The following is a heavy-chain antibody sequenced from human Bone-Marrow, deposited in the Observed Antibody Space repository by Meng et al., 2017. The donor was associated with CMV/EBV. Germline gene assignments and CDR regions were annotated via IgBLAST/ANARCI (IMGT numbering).Heavy chain of an antibody. CDR2: IRYDGSNK. D-gene: IGHD3-3*01. CDR3: ARDSPYYDFWSGYYFDY. CDR1: GFTFSSYG. J-gene: IGHJ4*02. V-gene: IGHV3-30*02. Sequence: GESLKISCAASGFTFSSYGMHWVRQAPGKGLEWEAFIRYDGSNKYYADSVKGRFTISRDNSKNTLYLQMNSLRAEDTAVYYCARDSPYYDFWSGYYFDYWGQGTLVTVSS.